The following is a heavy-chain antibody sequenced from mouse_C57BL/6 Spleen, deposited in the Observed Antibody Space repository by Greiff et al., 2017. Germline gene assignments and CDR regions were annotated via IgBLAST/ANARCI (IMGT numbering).Heavy chain of an antibody. V-gene: IGHV5-9-1*02. J-gene: IGHJ4*01. CDR1: GFTFSSYA. D-gene: IGHD1-1*01. CDR2: ISSGGDYI. CDR3: TREGITTVGNAMDY. Sequence: EVQLQESGEGLVKPGGSLKLSCAASGFTFSSYAMSWVRQTPEKRLEWVAYISSGGDYIYYADTVKGRFTISRDNARNTLYLQMSSLKSEDTAMYYCTREGITTVGNAMDYWGQGTSVTVSS.